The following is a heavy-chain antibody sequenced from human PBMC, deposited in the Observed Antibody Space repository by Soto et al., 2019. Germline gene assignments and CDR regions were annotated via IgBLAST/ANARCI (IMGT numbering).Heavy chain of an antibody. V-gene: IGHV1-2*04. J-gene: IGHJ3*02. CDR2: INPNSGGT. Sequence: ASVKVSCKASGYTFTGYYMHWVRQAPGQGLEWMGWINPNSGGTNYAQKFQGWVTMTRDTSISTAYMELSRLRSDDTAVYYCARSGDYSNYGGGEHAFDIWGQGTMVTVSS. CDR3: ARSGDYSNYGGGEHAFDI. D-gene: IGHD4-4*01. CDR1: GYTFTGYY.